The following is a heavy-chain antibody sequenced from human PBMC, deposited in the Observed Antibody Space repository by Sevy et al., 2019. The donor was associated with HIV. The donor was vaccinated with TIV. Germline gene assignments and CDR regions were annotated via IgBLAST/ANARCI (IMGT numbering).Heavy chain of an antibody. J-gene: IGHJ4*02. CDR1: GYTSTNYE. Sequence: ASVKVSCKASGYTSTNYETNWVRQATGKGLEGRGRMNPNSGEKGNAPQFHGRVTMTRNTSLKIAYMELSSLTSDDTAVYYCARDEQRPYYYGSGNMGHWGQGTLVTVSS. D-gene: IGHD3-10*01. CDR2: MNPNSGEK. V-gene: IGHV1-8*01. CDR3: ARDEQRPYYYGSGNMGH.